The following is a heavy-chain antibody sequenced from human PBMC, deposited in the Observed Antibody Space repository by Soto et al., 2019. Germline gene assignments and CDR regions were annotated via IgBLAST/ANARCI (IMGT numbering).Heavy chain of an antibody. J-gene: IGHJ4*02. CDR3: ASHRRGGYLFPFDY. D-gene: IGHD3-22*01. V-gene: IGHV4-31*03. CDR2: IYYSGST. Sequence: PSETLSLTCTVSGGSISSGGYYWSWIRQHPGKGLEWIGYIYYSGSTYYNPSLKSRVTISVDTSKNQFSLKLSSMTAADTAVYYCASHRRGGYLFPFDYWGQGTLVTVSS. CDR1: GGSISSGGYY.